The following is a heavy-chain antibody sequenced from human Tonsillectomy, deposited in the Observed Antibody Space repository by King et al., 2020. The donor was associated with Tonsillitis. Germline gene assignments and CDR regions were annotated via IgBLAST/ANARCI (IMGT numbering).Heavy chain of an antibody. CDR2: ISYDGNNK. D-gene: IGHD3-16*01. J-gene: IGHJ4*02. Sequence: HVQLVESGGGVVQPGRSLRLSCAASGFTFSSYGIHWVRQAPGKGLEWVAVISYDGNNKYYADSVKGRFTISRDNSTNTLYLQMNSLRAEDTAVYYCAKNSPFGDYWGQGTLVTVSS. V-gene: IGHV3-30*18. CDR3: AKNSPFGDY. CDR1: GFTFSSYG.